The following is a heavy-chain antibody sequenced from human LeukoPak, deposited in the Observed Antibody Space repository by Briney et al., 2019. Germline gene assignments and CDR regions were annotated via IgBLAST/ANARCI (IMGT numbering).Heavy chain of an antibody. CDR1: GYTFTGYY. D-gene: IGHD4-17*01. Sequence: ASVKVSCKASGYTFTGYYMHWVRQAPGQGLEWMGRINPNSGGTNYAQKFHGRVTMTRDTSISTAYMELSSLTSEDTAVYYCARTDGDFDYWGQGTLVTVSS. J-gene: IGHJ4*02. CDR2: INPNSGGT. V-gene: IGHV1-2*06. CDR3: ARTDGDFDY.